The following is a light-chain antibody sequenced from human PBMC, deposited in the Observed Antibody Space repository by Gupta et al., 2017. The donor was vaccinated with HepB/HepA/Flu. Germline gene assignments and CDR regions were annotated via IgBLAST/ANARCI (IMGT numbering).Light chain of an antibody. Sequence: EIVLTQSPVTLSLSPGERDTLSCRARQSISSYLAWYQQRPGQAPRLLIYDASNRATGLPARFSGSGSGTDFTLTISSLEPEDFAFYYCQQRSNCPVTFGRGTKVDIK. CDR1: QSISSY. CDR3: QQRSNCPVT. V-gene: IGKV3-11*01. CDR2: DAS. J-gene: IGKJ4*01.